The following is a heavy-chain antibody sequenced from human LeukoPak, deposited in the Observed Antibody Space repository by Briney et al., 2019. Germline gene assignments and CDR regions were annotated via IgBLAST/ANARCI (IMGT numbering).Heavy chain of an antibody. CDR3: ARDQEGFAY. CDR2: IYPRDGST. Sequence: ASVKVSCKASGGTFSSYAISWVRQAPGQGLEWMGMIYPRDGSTSYAQKFQGRVTVTRDTSTSTVHMELSGLRSEDTAVYYCARDQEGFAYWGQGTLVTVSS. V-gene: IGHV1-46*01. J-gene: IGHJ4*02. CDR1: GGTFSSYA.